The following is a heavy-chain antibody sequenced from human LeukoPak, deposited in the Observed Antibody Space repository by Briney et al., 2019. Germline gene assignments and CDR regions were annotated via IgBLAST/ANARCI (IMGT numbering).Heavy chain of an antibody. CDR2: IKQDGSQK. CDR3: ARDTSPSSRSSYFDALDM. Sequence: GGSLRLSCATSGVTFSNDWMTWVCQAQGKGLEWVANIKQDGSQKNYVDSVKGRFTISRDNTKKSLFLQMNSLRAEDTGIYYCARDTSPSSRSSYFDALDMWGQGTMVTVSS. V-gene: IGHV3-7*01. D-gene: IGHD6-13*01. CDR1: GVTFSNDW. J-gene: IGHJ3*02.